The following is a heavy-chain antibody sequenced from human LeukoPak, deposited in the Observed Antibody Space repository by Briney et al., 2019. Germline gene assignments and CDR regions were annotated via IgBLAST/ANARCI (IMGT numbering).Heavy chain of an antibody. CDR3: AKWFGRTMIFPNDWSDP. V-gene: IGHV3-30*18. D-gene: IGHD3-22*01. Sequence: PGGSLRLSCAASGFTFSSYGMHWVRQAPGKGLEWVAVISYDGSNKYYADSVKGRFTISRDNSKNTLYLQMNSLRAEDTAVYYCAKWFGRTMIFPNDWSDPWGQGTLVTVSS. CDR2: ISYDGSNK. J-gene: IGHJ5*02. CDR1: GFTFSSYG.